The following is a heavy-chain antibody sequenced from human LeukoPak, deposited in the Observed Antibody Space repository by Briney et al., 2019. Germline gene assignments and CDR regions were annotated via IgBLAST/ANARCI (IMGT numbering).Heavy chain of an antibody. D-gene: IGHD4-17*01. Sequence: PSETLSLTCTVSGGSISGSSSYWGWIRQPPGKGLEWIGSMYYSGSTYYNPSLPSRVTISVDTSKNQFSLKLSSVTAADTAVYYCAGIYGYFDYWGQGTLVTVSS. CDR1: GGSISGSSSY. CDR2: MYYSGST. J-gene: IGHJ4*02. V-gene: IGHV4-39*07. CDR3: AGIYGYFDY.